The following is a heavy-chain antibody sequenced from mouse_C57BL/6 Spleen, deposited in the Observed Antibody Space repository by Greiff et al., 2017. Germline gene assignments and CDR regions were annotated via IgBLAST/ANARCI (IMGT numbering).Heavy chain of an antibody. CDR3: TRSRRLRRGRGYAMDY. CDR1: GYTFTDYE. D-gene: IGHD2-4*01. V-gene: IGHV1-15*01. J-gene: IGHJ4*01. Sequence: QVQLQQSGAELVRPGASVTLSCKASGYTFTDYEMHWVKQTPVHGLEWIGAIDPETGGTAYNQKFKGKAILTADKSSSTAYMELRSLTSEDSAVYYCTRSRRLRRGRGYAMDYWGQGTSVTVSS. CDR2: IDPETGGT.